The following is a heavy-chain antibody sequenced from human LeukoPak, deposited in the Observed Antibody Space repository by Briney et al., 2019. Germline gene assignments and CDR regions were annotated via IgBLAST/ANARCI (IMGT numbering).Heavy chain of an antibody. J-gene: IGHJ3*02. CDR3: VRGGYYDILTGYYDAFDI. CDR1: GYTFTSYD. CDR2: MNPNSGNT. V-gene: IGHV1-8*01. D-gene: IGHD3-9*01. Sequence: VASVKVSCKASGYTFTSYDINWVRQATGQGLEWMGWMNPNSGNTGYAQKFQGRVTMTRNTSISTAYMELSSLRSEDTAVYYCVRGGYYDILTGYYDAFDIWGQGTMVTVSS.